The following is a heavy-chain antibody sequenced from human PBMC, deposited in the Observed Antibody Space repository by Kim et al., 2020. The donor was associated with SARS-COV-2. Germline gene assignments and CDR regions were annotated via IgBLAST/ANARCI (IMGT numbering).Heavy chain of an antibody. CDR3: ASRIVF. D-gene: IGHD3-22*01. J-gene: IGHJ4*02. CDR2: YYSGST. V-gene: IGHV4-39*01. Sequence: YYSGSTYYNPSLKRRVTISVDTSKNQFSLKRSSVTAADTAVYYCASRIVFWGQGTLVTVSS.